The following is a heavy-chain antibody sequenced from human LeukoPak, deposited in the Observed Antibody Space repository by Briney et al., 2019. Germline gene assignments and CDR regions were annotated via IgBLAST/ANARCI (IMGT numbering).Heavy chain of an antibody. CDR2: IYYSGST. V-gene: IGHV4-31*03. CDR1: GGSISSGGYY. J-gene: IGHJ4*02. CDR3: AGYYDSSGYPGTPYFDY. Sequence: PSETLSLTCSVSGGSISSGGYYWSWIRQHPGRGLEWIGYIYYSGSTYYNPSLKSRVTISVDTSKNQFSLKLSSVTAADTAVYYCAGYYDSSGYPGTPYFDYWGQGTLVTVSS. D-gene: IGHD3-22*01.